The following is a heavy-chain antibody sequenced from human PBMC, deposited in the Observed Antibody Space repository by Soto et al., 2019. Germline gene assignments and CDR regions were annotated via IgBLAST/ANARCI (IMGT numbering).Heavy chain of an antibody. Sequence: QITLKESGPTLVKPTQTLTLTCTFSGFSLTGSGVGVGWIRQPPGKALEWLALIYWDDDKRYSPSLKSRLTITKDTYKNQVALTVTNMDPVDTATYYCARFLWSDTSLYYFDYWGQGTLVTVSS. D-gene: IGHD3-3*01. CDR3: ARFLWSDTSLYYFDY. J-gene: IGHJ4*02. CDR2: IYWDDDK. V-gene: IGHV2-5*02. CDR1: GFSLTGSGVG.